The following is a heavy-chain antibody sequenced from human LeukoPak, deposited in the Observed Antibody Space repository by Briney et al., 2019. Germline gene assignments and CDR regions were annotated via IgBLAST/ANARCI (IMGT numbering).Heavy chain of an antibody. Sequence: GGSLRLSCAASEFTFSGSAMHWVRQASGKGLEWVGRIRSKANSYATAYAASVKGRFTISRDDSKNTAYLQMNSLKTEDTAVYYCTDYYYGSGSYLFWGQGTLVTVSS. D-gene: IGHD3-10*01. CDR2: IRSKANSYAT. V-gene: IGHV3-73*01. CDR3: TDYYYGSGSYLF. CDR1: EFTFSGSA. J-gene: IGHJ4*02.